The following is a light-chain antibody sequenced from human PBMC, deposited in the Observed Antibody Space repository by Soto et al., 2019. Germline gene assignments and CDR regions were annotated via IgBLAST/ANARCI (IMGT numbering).Light chain of an antibody. J-gene: IGKJ1*01. CDR2: DVS. CDR3: QQRSNSPRT. CDR1: QNISNY. V-gene: IGKV3-11*01. Sequence: IVLIQSPATLSLSPGERATLSCRASQNISNYLIWYHQKPGQAPRLLIYDVSNRATDIPARFSGSGSGTDFTLTISSLEPEDLAVYYCQQRSNSPRTFGQGTKVEIK.